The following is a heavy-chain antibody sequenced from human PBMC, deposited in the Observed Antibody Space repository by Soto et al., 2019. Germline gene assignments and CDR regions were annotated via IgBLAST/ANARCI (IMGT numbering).Heavy chain of an antibody. CDR3: AKGSSTSSRFDY. CDR2: ISYDGSNK. J-gene: IGHJ4*02. Sequence: QVQLVESGGGVVQPGRSLRLSCAASGFTFSSYGMHWVRQAPGKGLEWVAVISYDGSNKYYADSVKGRFTISRDNSKNPLYLQMNSLRAEDTAVYYCAKGSSTSSRFDYWGQGTLVTVSS. CDR1: GFTFSSYG. D-gene: IGHD2-2*01. V-gene: IGHV3-30*18.